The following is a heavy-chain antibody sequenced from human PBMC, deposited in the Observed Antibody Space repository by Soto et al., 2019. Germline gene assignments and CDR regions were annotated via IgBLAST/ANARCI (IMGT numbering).Heavy chain of an antibody. D-gene: IGHD5-18*01. Sequence: PSETLSLTCAVSGGSFSSSNWWSWLRQPPGKGLEWIGEIYHSGSTNYNPSLKSRVTISVDKSKNKFSLKLSSVTAADTAVYYCARDRVLYSYALDAAFDIWGQGTMVTVSS. J-gene: IGHJ3*02. CDR3: ARDRVLYSYALDAAFDI. CDR1: GGSFSSSNW. CDR2: IYHSGST. V-gene: IGHV4-4*02.